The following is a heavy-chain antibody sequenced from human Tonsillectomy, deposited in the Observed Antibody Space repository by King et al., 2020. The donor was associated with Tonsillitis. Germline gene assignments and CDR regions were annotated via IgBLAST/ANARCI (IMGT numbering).Heavy chain of an antibody. CDR3: ASVTYYYDSSGHGAFDI. Sequence: QMQLQESGPGLVKPSQTLSLTCTVSGGSISSGDYYWSWIRQPPGKGLEWIGYIYYSGSTYYNPSLKNRVTISVDTSKNQFSLQLSSVTAADTAVYYCASVTYYYDSSGHGAFDIWGQGTMVTVSA. D-gene: IGHD3-22*01. J-gene: IGHJ3*02. CDR2: IYYSGST. V-gene: IGHV4-30-4*01. CDR1: GGSISSGDYY.